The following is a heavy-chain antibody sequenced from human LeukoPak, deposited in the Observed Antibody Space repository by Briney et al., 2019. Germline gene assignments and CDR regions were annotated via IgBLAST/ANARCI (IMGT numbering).Heavy chain of an antibody. V-gene: IGHV3-21*01. CDR3: ARDPLPLTTVTYFDY. J-gene: IGHJ4*02. Sequence: PGGSLRLACAVSGFSFSSYGMHWVRQAPGKGLRWVSSISSSSSYIYYADSVKGRFTISRDNAKNSLYLQMNSLRAEDTAVYYCARDPLPLTTVTYFDYWGQGTLVTVSS. CDR2: ISSSSSYI. CDR1: GFSFSSYG. D-gene: IGHD4-17*01.